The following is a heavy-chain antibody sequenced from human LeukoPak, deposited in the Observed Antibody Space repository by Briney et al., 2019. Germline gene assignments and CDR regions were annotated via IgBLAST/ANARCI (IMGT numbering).Heavy chain of an antibody. Sequence: GGSLRLSCAASGVTFSSYGMHWVRQAPGKGLEWVALISSDGNDKLYGDSVKGRFTISRDDSKSTLYLQMNSLRTEDTAVYYCTTRVIRGNSGDDYDDWGQGTLVTVSS. CDR1: GVTFSSYG. CDR3: TTRVIRGNSGDDYDD. J-gene: IGHJ4*02. V-gene: IGHV3-30*03. CDR2: ISSDGNDK. D-gene: IGHD5-12*01.